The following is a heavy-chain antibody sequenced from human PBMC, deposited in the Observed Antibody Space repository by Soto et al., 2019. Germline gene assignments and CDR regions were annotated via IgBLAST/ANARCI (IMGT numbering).Heavy chain of an antibody. D-gene: IGHD6-6*01. CDR3: ARSAYSSSSHFSPYYYYGMDV. CDR1: GFTFSSYS. Sequence: GGSLRLSCAASGFTFSSYSMNWVRQAPGKGLEWVSYISSSSSTIYYADSVKGRFTISRDNAKNSLYLQMNSLRDEDTAVYYCARSAYSSSSHFSPYYYYGMDVWGQGTTVTVSS. J-gene: IGHJ6*02. V-gene: IGHV3-48*02. CDR2: ISSSSSTI.